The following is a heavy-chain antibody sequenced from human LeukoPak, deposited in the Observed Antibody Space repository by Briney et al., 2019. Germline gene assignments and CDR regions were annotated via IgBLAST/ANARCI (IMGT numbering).Heavy chain of an antibody. CDR1: GYTFTSYG. Sequence: ASVKVSCKASGYTFTSYGIIWVRQAPGQGLEWMGWISAYNGNTNYAQKLQGRVTMTTDTSTSTAYMELRSLRSDDTAVYYCARAGFGGYCSSTSCYEDYWGQGTLVTVSS. CDR2: ISAYNGNT. D-gene: IGHD2-2*01. J-gene: IGHJ4*02. CDR3: ARAGFGGYCSSTSCYEDY. V-gene: IGHV1-18*01.